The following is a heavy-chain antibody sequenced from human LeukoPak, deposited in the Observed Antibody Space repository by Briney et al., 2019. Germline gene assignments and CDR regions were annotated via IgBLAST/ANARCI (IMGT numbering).Heavy chain of an antibody. CDR2: IRYEGSNK. J-gene: IGHJ4*02. CDR3: SKDLARHVSGYDSGDY. CDR1: GFTLSSYG. D-gene: IGHD5-12*01. Sequence: GGSLRLFCAASGFTLSSYGMDWVRQAPGKGLGWVAFIRYEGSNKYYADSVKGRFTISRDNYKNTMYLQMNSLRAEDTAVYYCSKDLARHVSGYDSGDYWGQGTLVTVSS. V-gene: IGHV3-30*02.